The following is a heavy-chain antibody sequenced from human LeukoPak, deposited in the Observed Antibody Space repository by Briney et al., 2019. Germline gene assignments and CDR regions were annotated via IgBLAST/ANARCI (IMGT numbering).Heavy chain of an antibody. J-gene: IGHJ3*02. Sequence: ASVKVSCKASGYTFTDYYIHWVRQAPGQGLEWMGWINPNSGGTNYAQKFQGRVTMTRDTSISTANMEVSRLRSDDTAVYYCAVGVVSLVPDALDIWGQGTMVTVSS. CDR1: GYTFTDYY. D-gene: IGHD2-8*02. V-gene: IGHV1-2*02. CDR3: AVGVVSLVPDALDI. CDR2: INPNSGGT.